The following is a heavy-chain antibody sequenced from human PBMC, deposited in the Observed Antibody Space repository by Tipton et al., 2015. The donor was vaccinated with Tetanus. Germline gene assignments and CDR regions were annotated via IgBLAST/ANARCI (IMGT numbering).Heavy chain of an antibody. Sequence: SLRLSCAASGFTFSDYYMSWIRQAPGKGLEWVSYISSSGSTIYYADSVKGRFTISRDNAKNSLSLQVNSLRAEDTAVYYCAREAGGERRINGPAGMDYWGQGTLVTVSS. D-gene: IGHD1-20*01. CDR3: AREAGGERRINGPAGMDY. V-gene: IGHV3-11*04. CDR1: GFTFSDYY. J-gene: IGHJ4*02. CDR2: ISSSGSTI.